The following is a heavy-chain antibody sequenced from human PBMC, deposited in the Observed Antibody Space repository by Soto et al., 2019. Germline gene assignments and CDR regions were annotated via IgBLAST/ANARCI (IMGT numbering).Heavy chain of an antibody. CDR3: AREVRGYCSGGSCSHFDY. V-gene: IGHV1-69*05. D-gene: IGHD2-15*01. J-gene: IGHJ4*02. CDR2: IIPIFGTT. Sequence: ASVKVSCKASGGTFSSYAISWVRQAPGQGLEWMGGIIPIFGTTNYAQKFQGRVTMTRDTSTSTAYMELSRLRSDDTAVYYCAREVRGYCSGGSCSHFDYWGQGTLVTVSS. CDR1: GGTFSSYA.